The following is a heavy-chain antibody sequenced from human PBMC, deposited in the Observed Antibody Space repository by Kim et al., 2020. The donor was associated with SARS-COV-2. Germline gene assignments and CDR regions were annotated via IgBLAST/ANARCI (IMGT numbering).Heavy chain of an antibody. V-gene: IGHV4-39*01. CDR3: ASASDVIMADPLTFDP. CDR2: IYYSGST. J-gene: IGHJ5*02. Sequence: SETLSLTCTVSGGSISSSSYYWGWIRQPPGKGLEWIGSIYYSGSTYYNPSLKSRVTISVDTSKNQFSLKLSSVTAADTAVYYCASASDVIMADPLTFDPWGQGTLVTVSS. D-gene: IGHD2-8*01. CDR1: GGSISSSSYY.